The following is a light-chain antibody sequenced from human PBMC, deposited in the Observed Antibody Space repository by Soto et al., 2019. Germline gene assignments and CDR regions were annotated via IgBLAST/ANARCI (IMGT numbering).Light chain of an antibody. Sequence: QSVLTQPPSASGTPGQRLTISCSGSRSDIGSSTVSWYQQLPGTAPKLLIYSNDQRPSGVPDRVSGSKSGTSASLAISGLQSDDEADYYCAAWDDSLNGYVFGTGTKVTVL. CDR1: RSDIGSST. V-gene: IGLV1-44*01. J-gene: IGLJ1*01. CDR3: AAWDDSLNGYV. CDR2: SND.